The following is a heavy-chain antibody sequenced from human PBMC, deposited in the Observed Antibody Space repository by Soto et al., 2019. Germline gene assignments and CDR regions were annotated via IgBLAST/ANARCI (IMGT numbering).Heavy chain of an antibody. CDR2: ISSSGDII. D-gene: IGHD3-22*01. Sequence: QVQLVESGGGLVKPGGSLRLSCAGSGFTFSDYYMSWIRQAPGKGLEWVSYISSSGDIIYYADSVKGRFTISRYNAKNSLYLQMNSLRAEDTAVYYCARDLGYYASDGYFDYWGQGTLVTVSS. CDR1: GFTFSDYY. CDR3: ARDLGYYASDGYFDY. J-gene: IGHJ4*02. V-gene: IGHV3-11*01.